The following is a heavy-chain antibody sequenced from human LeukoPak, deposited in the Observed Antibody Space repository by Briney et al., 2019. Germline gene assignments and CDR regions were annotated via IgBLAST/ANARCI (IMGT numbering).Heavy chain of an antibody. Sequence: GGSLRLSCAASGFTFSSYAMHWVRQAPGKGLEWVAVISYDGSNKYYADSVKGRFTISRDNSKNTLYLQMNSLGAEDTAVYYCARAPGAYYDYYFDYWGQGTLVTVSS. CDR3: ARAPGAYYDYYFDY. CDR2: ISYDGSNK. CDR1: GFTFSSYA. J-gene: IGHJ4*02. D-gene: IGHD3-9*01. V-gene: IGHV3-30-3*01.